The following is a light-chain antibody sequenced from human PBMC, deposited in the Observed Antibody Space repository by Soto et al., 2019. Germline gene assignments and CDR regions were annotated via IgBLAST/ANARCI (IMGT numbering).Light chain of an antibody. Sequence: EIVMTQSPATVSVSTGERATLSCRASQSVSSNLAWYQQKPGQAPRLLIYGASTRATGIPARFSGSGSGTEFTLTISSLQSEDFAVYYCQQYNNWPPVTFGQGTRLEIK. CDR2: GAS. J-gene: IGKJ5*01. V-gene: IGKV3-15*01. CDR3: QQYNNWPPVT. CDR1: QSVSSN.